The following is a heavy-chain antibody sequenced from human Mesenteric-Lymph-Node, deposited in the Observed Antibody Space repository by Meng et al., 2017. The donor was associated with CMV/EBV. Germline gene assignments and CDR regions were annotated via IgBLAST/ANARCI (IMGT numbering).Heavy chain of an antibody. CDR2: IIPIFGTA. CDR1: GGTFNNFA. Sequence: SVKVSCKASGGTFNNFAISWVRQTPGQGLEWMGGIIPIFGTANYAQKFQGRVTITTDESTSTAYMELSSLRSEDTAVYYCARDLSYYYGMDVWGQGTTVTVSS. J-gene: IGHJ6*02. CDR3: ARDLSYYYGMDV. V-gene: IGHV1-69*05.